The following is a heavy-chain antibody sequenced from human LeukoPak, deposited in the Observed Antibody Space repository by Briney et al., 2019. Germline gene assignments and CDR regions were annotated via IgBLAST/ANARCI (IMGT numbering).Heavy chain of an antibody. J-gene: IGHJ4*02. Sequence: GRSLRLSCAASGFSFSSYWMNWVRQTPGKGLVWVAHINTDGRTTTYADSVKGRFTVSSDNAKNTLYLEMNRLRAEDTAVYYCARDNAYMLDYWGQGTQVTASS. V-gene: IGHV3-74*03. CDR1: GFSFSSYW. D-gene: IGHD5-24*01. CDR2: INTDGRTT. CDR3: ARDNAYMLDY.